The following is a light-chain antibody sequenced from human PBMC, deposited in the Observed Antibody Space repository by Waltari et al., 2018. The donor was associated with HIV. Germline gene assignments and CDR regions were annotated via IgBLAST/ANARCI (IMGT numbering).Light chain of an antibody. V-gene: IGLV2-11*01. Sequence: QSALTQPRSVSGSPGQSVTISCTGTSSDVGGYNYVSWYQQHPGKAPKLMIYDVSKRPSGVPDRFSGSKSGNTASLTISGLQAEDEADYYCCSDAGSYTSWVCGGGTKLTVL. CDR2: DVS. J-gene: IGLJ3*02. CDR1: SSDVGGYNY. CDR3: CSDAGSYTSWV.